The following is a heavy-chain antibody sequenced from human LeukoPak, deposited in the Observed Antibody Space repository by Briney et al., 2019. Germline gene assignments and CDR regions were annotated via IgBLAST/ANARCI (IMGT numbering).Heavy chain of an antibody. CDR1: GFTFSSYG. CDR3: ANSAMVPFDY. V-gene: IGHV3-30*18. CDR2: ISYDGSNE. D-gene: IGHD2-2*01. J-gene: IGHJ4*02. Sequence: PGGSLRLSCAASGFTFSSYGMHWVRQAPGKGLEWVAVISYDGSNEYYADSVKGRFTISRDNSKNTLYLQMNSLRAEDTAVYYCANSAMVPFDYWGQGTLVTVSS.